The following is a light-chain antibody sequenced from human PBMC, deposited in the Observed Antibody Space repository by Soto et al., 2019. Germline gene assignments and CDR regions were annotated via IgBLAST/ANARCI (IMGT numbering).Light chain of an antibody. J-gene: IGKJ1*01. CDR2: GAS. V-gene: IGKV3-20*01. CDR1: QSVSNNY. CDR3: QQYSSSRT. Sequence: EIVCTQSPGTLSLSQGARATLQCRASQSVSNNYLAWYKTKPGQAPRLLIYGASSRATGIPDRFSAIGSGTDFTLPIRSLEPEDFAVEDCQQYSSSRTSGQETKWEIK.